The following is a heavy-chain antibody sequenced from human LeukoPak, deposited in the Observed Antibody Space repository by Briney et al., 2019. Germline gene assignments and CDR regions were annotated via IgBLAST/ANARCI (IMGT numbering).Heavy chain of an antibody. CDR3: AREVHSGGTNFDY. CDR2: INPNTGGT. CDR1: GYIFTDYY. J-gene: IGHJ4*02. V-gene: IGHV1-2*02. Sequence: GASVKVSCKASGYIFTDYYMHWVRQAPGQGLEWMGWINPNTGGTNYAQKFQGRVTMTRDTSISTAYMELSSLRSDDTAVYYCAREVHSGGTNFDYWGQGTLVTVSS. D-gene: IGHD1-26*01.